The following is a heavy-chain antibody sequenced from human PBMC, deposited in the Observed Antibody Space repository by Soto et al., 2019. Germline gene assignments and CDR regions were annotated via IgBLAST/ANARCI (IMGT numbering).Heavy chain of an antibody. Sequence: SETLSLTCTVSGGSISSYYWSWIRQPPGKGLEWIGYIYYSGSTNYNPSLKSRVTISVDTSKNQFSLKLSSVTAADTAVYYCARESFSGSYRHYYYYGMDVWGQGTTVTVSS. J-gene: IGHJ6*02. CDR2: IYYSGST. D-gene: IGHD1-26*01. CDR1: GGSISSYY. CDR3: ARESFSGSYRHYYYYGMDV. V-gene: IGHV4-59*01.